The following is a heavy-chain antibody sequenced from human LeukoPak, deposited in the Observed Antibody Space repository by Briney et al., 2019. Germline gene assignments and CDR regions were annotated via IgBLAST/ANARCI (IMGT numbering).Heavy chain of an antibody. D-gene: IGHD3-10*01. CDR1: GFTFSSYS. CDR3: ARGDGSPQLDY. J-gene: IGHJ4*02. CDR2: ISSSSSTI. Sequence: PGGSLRLSCAASGFTFSSYSMNWVRQAPGKGMGWVSYISSSSSTIYYADSVKGRFTISRDNAKNSLYLQMNSLRAEDTAVYYCARGDGSPQLDYWGQGTLVTVSS. V-gene: IGHV3-48*01.